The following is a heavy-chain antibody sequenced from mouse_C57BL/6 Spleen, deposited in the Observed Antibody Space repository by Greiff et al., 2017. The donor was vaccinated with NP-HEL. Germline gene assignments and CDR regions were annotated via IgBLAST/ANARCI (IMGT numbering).Heavy chain of an antibody. D-gene: IGHD1-1*01. CDR1: GYTFTSYW. V-gene: IGHV1-53*01. CDR3: ARKAPYYGSSYDY. CDR2: INPSNGGT. J-gene: IGHJ2*01. Sequence: QVHVKQPGTELVKPGASVKLSCKASGYTFTSYWMHWVKQRPGQGLEWIGNINPSNGGTNYNEKFKSKATLTVDKSSSTAYMQLSSLTSEDSAVYYCARKAPYYGSSYDYWGQGTTLTVSS.